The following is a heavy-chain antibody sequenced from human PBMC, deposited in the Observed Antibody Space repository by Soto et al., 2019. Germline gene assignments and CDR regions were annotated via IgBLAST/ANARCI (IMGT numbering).Heavy chain of an antibody. CDR3: ARDARYSYGPGGMDV. CDR2: ISAYNGNT. CDR1: GYTFTSYG. Sequence: QVQLVQSGAEVKKPGGSVKVSCKASGYTFTSYGISWVRQAPGQGREWMGWISAYNGNTNYAQKLQGRVTMTTDTAASTAYMELRRLRSDDTSVYYCARDARYSYGPGGMDVWGQGTTVTVSS. D-gene: IGHD5-18*01. V-gene: IGHV1-18*01. J-gene: IGHJ6*02.